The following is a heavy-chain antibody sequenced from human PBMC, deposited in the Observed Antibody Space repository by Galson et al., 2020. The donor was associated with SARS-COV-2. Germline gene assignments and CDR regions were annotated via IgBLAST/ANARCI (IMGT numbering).Heavy chain of an antibody. J-gene: IGHJ6*02. CDR2: IYYGGGT. D-gene: IGHD2-21*01. V-gene: IGHV4-31*02. Sequence: GSIYYGGGTYHNPSLKSRLTTSIDTSKNQLSLRLTSVTAADTAVYYCARAPATGPYDYYYDGMDVWGQGTTVTVSS. CDR3: ARAPATGPYDYYYDGMDV.